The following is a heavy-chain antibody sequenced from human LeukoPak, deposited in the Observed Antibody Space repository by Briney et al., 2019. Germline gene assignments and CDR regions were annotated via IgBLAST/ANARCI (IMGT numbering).Heavy chain of an antibody. CDR2: IKQDGSEK. CDR3: ARDQRYCSSSSCPWEPFDY. D-gene: IGHD2-2*01. CDR1: GFTFSSYW. V-gene: IGHV3-7*05. J-gene: IGHJ4*02. Sequence: QSGGSLRLSCAASGFTFSSYWMSWVRQAPGKGLEWVANIKQDGSEKYYVDSVKGRFTISRDSAKNSLYLQMNSLRAEDTAVYYCARDQRYCSSSSCPWEPFDYWGQGTLVTVSS.